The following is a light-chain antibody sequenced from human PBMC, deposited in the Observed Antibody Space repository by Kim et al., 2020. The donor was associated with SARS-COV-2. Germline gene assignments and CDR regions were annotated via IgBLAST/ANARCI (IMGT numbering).Light chain of an antibody. CDR3: QQSYSTPRT. V-gene: IGKV1-39*01. J-gene: IGKJ1*01. CDR2: AAS. Sequence: DIQMTQSPSSLSASVGDRVTITCRASQNISSHLNWYQQKPGKAPKLLIYAASSLQSGVPSRFSGSGSGTDFTLTISSLQPEDFATYYCQQSYSTPRTFGQGAKVDIK. CDR1: QNISSH.